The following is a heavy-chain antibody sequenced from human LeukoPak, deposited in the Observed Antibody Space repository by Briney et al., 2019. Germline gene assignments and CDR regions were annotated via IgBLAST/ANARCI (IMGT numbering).Heavy chain of an antibody. J-gene: IGHJ4*02. CDR3: ARAPKWLFPPNYFDY. V-gene: IGHV4-34*01. CDR1: GGSFSGYY. D-gene: IGHD3-22*01. Sequence: PSETLSLTCAVYGGSFSGYYWSWIRQPPGKGLEWIGEINHSGSTNYNPSLKSRVTISVDTPKNQFSLKLSSVTAADTAVYYCARAPKWLFPPNYFDYWGQGTLVTVSS. CDR2: INHSGST.